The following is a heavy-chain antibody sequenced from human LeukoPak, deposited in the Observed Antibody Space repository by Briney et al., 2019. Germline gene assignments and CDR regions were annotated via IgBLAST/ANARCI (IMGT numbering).Heavy chain of an antibody. CDR3: ARGSGSMVRGVTYYFDY. D-gene: IGHD3-10*01. CDR2: IKQDGSEK. CDR1: GFTFSSYW. J-gene: IGHJ4*02. V-gene: IGHV3-7*01. Sequence: GGSLRLSCAASGFTFSSYWMSWVRQAPGKGLEWVANIKQDGSEKYYVDSVKGRFTISRDNAKNSLYLQMNSLRAEDTAVYYCARGSGSMVRGVTYYFDYWGQGTLVTVSS.